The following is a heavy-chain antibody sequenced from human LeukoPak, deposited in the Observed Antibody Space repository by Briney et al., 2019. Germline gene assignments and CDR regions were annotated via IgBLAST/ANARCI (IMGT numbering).Heavy chain of an antibody. J-gene: IGHJ6*03. CDR2: IYYSGSI. CDR1: GGSIRNYY. Sequence: SETLSLTCSVSGGSIRNYYWSWIRQPPGKGLEWIGYIYYSGSINYNPSLKSRVTISVDTSKNQFSLKLSSVTAADTAVYYCAREGYGSSGYYYYYMDVWGKGTTVTVSS. CDR3: AREGYGSSGYYYYYMDV. D-gene: IGHD2-15*01. V-gene: IGHV4-59*01.